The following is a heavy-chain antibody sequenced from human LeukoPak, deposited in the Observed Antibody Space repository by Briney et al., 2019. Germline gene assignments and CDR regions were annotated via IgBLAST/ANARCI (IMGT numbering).Heavy chain of an antibody. CDR1: GYSFTSYW. D-gene: IGHD2-15*01. CDR2: IYPGDSDT. Sequence: GESLKISCKGSGYSFTSYWNGWVRQMPGKGLEWMGIIYPGDSDTRYSPSFQGQVTISADKSISPAYLQWSSLKASDTAMYYCARLGGYCSGGSCYSSGYFDYWGQGTLVTVSS. V-gene: IGHV5-51*01. J-gene: IGHJ4*02. CDR3: ARLGGYCSGGSCYSSGYFDY.